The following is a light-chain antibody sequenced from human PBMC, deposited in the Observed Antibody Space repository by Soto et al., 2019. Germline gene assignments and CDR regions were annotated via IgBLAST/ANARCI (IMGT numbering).Light chain of an antibody. CDR1: SSDVGGYNY. Sequence: QSALTQPASVSGSPGQSITISCTGTSSDVGGYNYVSWYQHHPGKAPKLMIYDVTNRPSGVSNRFSGSKSGNTASLTISGLQAEDEADYYCTSYTTSSPYLVFGGGTNVTVL. CDR2: DVT. J-gene: IGLJ3*02. V-gene: IGLV2-14*03. CDR3: TSYTTSSPYLV.